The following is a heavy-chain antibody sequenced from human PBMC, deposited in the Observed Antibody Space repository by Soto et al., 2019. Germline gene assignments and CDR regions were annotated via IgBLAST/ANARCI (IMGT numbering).Heavy chain of an antibody. Sequence: GGSLRLSCAASGFTFSSYGMHWVRQAPGKGLEWVAVIWYDGSNKYYADSVKGRFTISRDNSKNTLYLQMSSLRAEDTAVYYCAFTMVRGVIIGPMDVWGQGTTVTVSS. D-gene: IGHD3-10*01. CDR1: GFTFSSYG. V-gene: IGHV3-33*01. CDR3: AFTMVRGVIIGPMDV. J-gene: IGHJ6*02. CDR2: IWYDGSNK.